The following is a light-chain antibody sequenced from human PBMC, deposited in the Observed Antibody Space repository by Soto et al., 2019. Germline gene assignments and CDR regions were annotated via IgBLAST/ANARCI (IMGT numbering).Light chain of an antibody. V-gene: IGKV4-1*01. CDR2: WAS. J-gene: IGKJ4*01. Sequence: DIVMTQSPDSLAVSLGERATINCKSSQSVLYSSNNKNYLAWYQQKPGQPPKLLIYWASTRESGVPDRFSGRGSGTDFTLTISSLQAEDVAVYYCQQYYNTPRTFGGGTKVEIK. CDR1: QSVLYSSNNKNY. CDR3: QQYYNTPRT.